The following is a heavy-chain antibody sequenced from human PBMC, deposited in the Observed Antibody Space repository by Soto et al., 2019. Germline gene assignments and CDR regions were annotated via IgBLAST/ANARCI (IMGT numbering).Heavy chain of an antibody. CDR2: IDPSDSYT. D-gene: IGHD3-22*01. V-gene: IGHV5-10-1*01. Sequence: GESLKISCKGSGYSFTSYWISWVRQMPGKGLEWSGRIDPSDSYTNYSPSFQGHVTISADKSISTAYLQWSSLKASDTAMYYCARHTYYYDSSGYSDFDYWGQGTLVTVSS. J-gene: IGHJ4*02. CDR1: GYSFTSYW. CDR3: ARHTYYYDSSGYSDFDY.